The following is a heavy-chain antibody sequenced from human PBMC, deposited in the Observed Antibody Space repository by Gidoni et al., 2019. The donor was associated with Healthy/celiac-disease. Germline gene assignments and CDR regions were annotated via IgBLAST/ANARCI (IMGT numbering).Heavy chain of an antibody. V-gene: IGHV3-21*01. CDR3: ARGVYGDYALAFDI. J-gene: IGHJ3*02. D-gene: IGHD4-17*01. CDR2: ISSSSSYI. CDR1: GFTFSSYS. Sequence: EVQLVESGGGLVKPGGSLRLSCAASGFTFSSYSMNWVRQAPGKGLEWVSSISSSSSYIYYADSVKGLFTISRDNAKNSLYLQMNSLRAEDTAVYYCARGVYGDYALAFDIWGQGTMVTVSS.